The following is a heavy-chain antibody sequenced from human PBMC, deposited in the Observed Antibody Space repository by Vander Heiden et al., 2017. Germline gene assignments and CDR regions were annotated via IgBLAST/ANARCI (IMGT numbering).Heavy chain of an antibody. CDR3: AKDNDFWSGYSDY. D-gene: IGHD3-3*01. V-gene: IGHV3-23*01. CDR2: ISGSGGST. J-gene: IGHJ4*02. CDR1: GFTFSSYA. Sequence: EVQLLESGGGLVQPGGSLRLSCAASGFTFSSYAMSWVRQAPGKVLECVSAISGSGGSTYYADSVKGRFTISRDNSKNTLYLQMNSLRAEDTAVYYCAKDNDFWSGYSDYWGQGTLVTVSS.